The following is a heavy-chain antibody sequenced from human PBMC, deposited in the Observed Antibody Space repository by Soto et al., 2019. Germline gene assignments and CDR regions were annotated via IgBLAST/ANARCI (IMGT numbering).Heavy chain of an antibody. CDR3: AKGPYFVDPFDY. D-gene: IGHD3-9*01. CDR2: ISGSGGST. Sequence: GGSLRLSCAASGFTFSSYAMSWVRQAPGKGLEWVSAISGSGGSTYYADSVKGRFTITRDNSKNTLYLQMNSLRAEDTAVYYYAKGPYFVDPFDYWGQGTLVTVSS. V-gene: IGHV3-23*01. CDR1: GFTFSSYA. J-gene: IGHJ4*02.